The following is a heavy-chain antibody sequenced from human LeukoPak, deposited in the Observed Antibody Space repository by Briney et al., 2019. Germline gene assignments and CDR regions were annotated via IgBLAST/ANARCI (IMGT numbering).Heavy chain of an antibody. CDR2: ISSSGSTI. J-gene: IGHJ4*02. Sequence: KPGGSLRLSCAASGFTFSDYYMSWIRQAPGKGLEWVSYISSSGSTIYYADSVKGRFTISRDNAKNSLYLQMNSLRAEDTALYYCAKAFLDYYGSGSVIDYWGQGTLVTVSS. CDR3: AKAFLDYYGSGSVIDY. CDR1: GFTFSDYY. V-gene: IGHV3-11*01. D-gene: IGHD3-10*01.